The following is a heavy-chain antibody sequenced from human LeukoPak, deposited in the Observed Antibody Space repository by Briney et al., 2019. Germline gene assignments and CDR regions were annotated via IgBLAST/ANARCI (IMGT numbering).Heavy chain of an antibody. J-gene: IGHJ3*02. CDR1: GYTFTGYY. CDR2: INPNSGGT. Sequence: ASVKVSCKASGYTFTGYYMHWVRQAPGQGLEWMGWINPNSGGTNYAQKFQGRVTMTRDTSISTAYMELSRLRSNDTAVYYCARLGQGIAARRRAFDIWGQGTMVTVSS. CDR3: ARLGQGIAARRRAFDI. D-gene: IGHD6-6*01. V-gene: IGHV1-2*02.